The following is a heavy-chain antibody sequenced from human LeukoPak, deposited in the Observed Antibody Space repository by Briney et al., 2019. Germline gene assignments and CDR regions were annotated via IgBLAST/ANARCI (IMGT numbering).Heavy chain of an antibody. D-gene: IGHD2-2*01. CDR3: ARDVQGGYCSSASCYSDY. CDR1: GFSFSSYW. CDR2: INSDGSST. Sequence: PGGSLRLSCAASGFSFSSYWMHWVRQAPGKGLVWVSRINSDGSSTIYADSVRGRFTISRDNTKNTLYLQMNILRVDDTAVYCCARDVQGGYCSSASCYSDYWGQGTLVTVSS. J-gene: IGHJ4*02. V-gene: IGHV3-74*01.